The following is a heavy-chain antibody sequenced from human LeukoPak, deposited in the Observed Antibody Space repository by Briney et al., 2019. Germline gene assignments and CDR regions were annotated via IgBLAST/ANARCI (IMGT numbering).Heavy chain of an antibody. Sequence: SETLSLTCTVSGGSISSYYWSWIRQPPGKGLEWIGYIYTSGSTNYNPSLKSRVTISVDTSKNQFSLKLSSVTAADTAVYYCARQDQDFDYWGQGTLVTVSS. D-gene: IGHD2-15*01. CDR2: IYTSGST. V-gene: IGHV4-4*09. J-gene: IGHJ4*02. CDR3: ARQDQDFDY. CDR1: GGSISSYY.